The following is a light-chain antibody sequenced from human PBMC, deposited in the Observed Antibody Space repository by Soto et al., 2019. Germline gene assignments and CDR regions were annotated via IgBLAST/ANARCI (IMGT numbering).Light chain of an antibody. V-gene: IGLV1-47*01. CDR1: SSNIGSNY. CDR3: AAWDDSLSGL. Sequence: QSVLTQPPSASGTPGQRVTISCSGSSSNIGSNYVYWYQQFPGTAPKLLIYRDNKRPSGVPDRFSGSKSGTSASLAISGLRSEDEADYYCAAWDDSLSGLFGGGTKLTVL. J-gene: IGLJ2*01. CDR2: RDN.